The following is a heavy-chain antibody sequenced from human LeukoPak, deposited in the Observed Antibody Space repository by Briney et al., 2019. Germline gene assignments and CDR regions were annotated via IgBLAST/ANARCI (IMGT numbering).Heavy chain of an antibody. Sequence: SETLSLTCTVSGGSISSGGYSLSWIRQHPGKGLEWIGYIYYSGSTYYNPSLKSRVTISVDTSKNQFSLKLSSVTAADTAVYYCARDGRYYGSGSYYNWFDPWGQGTLVTVSS. V-gene: IGHV4-31*03. J-gene: IGHJ5*02. D-gene: IGHD3-10*01. CDR3: ARDGRYYGSGSYYNWFDP. CDR1: GGSISSGGYS. CDR2: IYYSGST.